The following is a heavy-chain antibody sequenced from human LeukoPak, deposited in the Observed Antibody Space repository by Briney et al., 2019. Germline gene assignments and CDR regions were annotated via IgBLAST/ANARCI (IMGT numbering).Heavy chain of an antibody. CDR2: ISYDGSNK. CDR1: GFTFSSYA. V-gene: IGHV3-30*04. CDR3: ARGGQAGTGDL. D-gene: IGHD3-10*01. Sequence: PGGSLRLSCAASGFTFSSYAMHWVRQAPGKGLEWVAVISYDGSNKYYADSVKGRFTISRDNAKDSLYLEMNSLRAEDTAVYYCARGGQAGTGDLWGQGTLVTVSS. J-gene: IGHJ5*02.